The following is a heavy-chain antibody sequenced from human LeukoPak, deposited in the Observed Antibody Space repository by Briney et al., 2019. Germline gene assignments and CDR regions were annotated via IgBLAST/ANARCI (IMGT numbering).Heavy chain of an antibody. J-gene: IGHJ4*02. V-gene: IGHV5-51*01. D-gene: IGHD6-13*01. CDR1: GYSFTSYW. CDR2: IYPGDSDT. CDR3: AREIANGYSSSWYYFDY. Sequence: GESLKIPCKGSGYSFTSYWIGWVRQMPGKGLEWMGIIYPGDSDTRYSPSFQGQVTISADRSISTAYLQWSSLKASDTAMYYCAREIANGYSSSWYYFDYWGQGTLVTVSS.